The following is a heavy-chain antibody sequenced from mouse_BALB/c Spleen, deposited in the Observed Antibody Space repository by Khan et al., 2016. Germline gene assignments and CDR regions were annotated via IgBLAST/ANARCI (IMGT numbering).Heavy chain of an antibody. CDR3: ARRGYGTWFAY. V-gene: IGHV1-69*01. Sequence: QVQLQQPGTELVIPGAPVKLSCKASDYTFTSYWMNWVKQRPGRGLEWIGRIDPSDSETHYNQKFKDKATLTVDISSSTAYIQLSSLTSEDSAVYYCARRGYGTWFAYWGQGTLVTVSA. CDR1: DYTFTSYW. D-gene: IGHD1-1*01. CDR2: IDPSDSET. J-gene: IGHJ3*01.